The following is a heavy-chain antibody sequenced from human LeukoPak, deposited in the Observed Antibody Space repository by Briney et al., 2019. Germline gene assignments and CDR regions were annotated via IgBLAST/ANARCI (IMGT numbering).Heavy chain of an antibody. V-gene: IGHV4-34*01. D-gene: IGHD1-26*01. Sequence: SETLSLTCAVYVGSFSGYYWSWIRQPPGKGLEWMGEINHSGSTNYNPSLKSRFTISVDTSKNQFSLKLSSVTAADTAFYYCASQGHHGKIVGTTLSYFYMDVWGKGTTVTVSS. CDR2: INHSGST. CDR3: ASQGHHGKIVGTTLSYFYMDV. J-gene: IGHJ6*03. CDR1: VGSFSGYY.